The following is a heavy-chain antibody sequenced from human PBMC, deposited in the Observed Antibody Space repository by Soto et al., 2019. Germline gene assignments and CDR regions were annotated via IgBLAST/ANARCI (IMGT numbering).Heavy chain of an antibody. CDR2: IWYDGSNK. Sequence: PGGSLRLSCAASGFTFSSYGMHWVRQAPGKGLEWVAVIWYDGSNKHYADPVKGRFTISRDNSKNTLSLRMNSLRAEDTAIYYCARDIDWYSNSSGFDNWGQGTLVTVSS. D-gene: IGHD1-26*01. V-gene: IGHV3-33*01. CDR1: GFTFSSYG. J-gene: IGHJ4*02. CDR3: ARDIDWYSNSSGFDN.